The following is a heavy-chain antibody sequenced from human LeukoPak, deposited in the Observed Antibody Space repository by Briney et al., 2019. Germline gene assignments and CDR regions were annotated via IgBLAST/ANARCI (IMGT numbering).Heavy chain of an antibody. CDR3: ARAAGPLAAPDF. J-gene: IGHJ4*02. CDR2: IYYNGST. D-gene: IGHD6-13*01. V-gene: IGHV4-59*01. CDR1: GGFISGYY. Sequence: SETLSLTCTVSGGFISGYYWSWIRQSPGKGLEWIGYIYYNGSTSHNPSLKSRLTISVNTSKKQFSLKLSSVTAADTAVYYCARAAGPLAAPDFWGQGTPVTVSS.